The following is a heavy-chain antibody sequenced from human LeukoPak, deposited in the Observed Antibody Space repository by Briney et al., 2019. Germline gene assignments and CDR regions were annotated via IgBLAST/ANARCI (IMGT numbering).Heavy chain of an antibody. J-gene: IGHJ4*02. Sequence: GGSLRLSCAASGFTFSSYGMHWARQAPGKGLEWVAVIWYDGSNKYYADSVKGRFTISRDNSKNTLYLQMNSLRAEDTAVYYCARPDSGYSSSAPPDYWGQGTLVTVSS. V-gene: IGHV3-33*01. CDR2: IWYDGSNK. CDR1: GFTFSSYG. CDR3: ARPDSGYSSSAPPDY. D-gene: IGHD6-13*01.